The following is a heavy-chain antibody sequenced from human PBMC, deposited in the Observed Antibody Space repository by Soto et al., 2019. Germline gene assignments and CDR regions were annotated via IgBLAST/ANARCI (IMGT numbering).Heavy chain of an antibody. CDR1: GGAFSCYY. V-gene: IGHV4-34*01. J-gene: IGHJ6*02. Sequence: SETLSLTCAVYGGAFSCYYWSWIRQPPGKGLEWIGEINHSGSTNYNPSLKSRVTISVDTSKNQFSLKLSSVTAADTAVYYCARGRSRFGMDVWGQGTTVTVSS. CDR2: INHSGST. CDR3: ARGRSRFGMDV. D-gene: IGHD2-2*01.